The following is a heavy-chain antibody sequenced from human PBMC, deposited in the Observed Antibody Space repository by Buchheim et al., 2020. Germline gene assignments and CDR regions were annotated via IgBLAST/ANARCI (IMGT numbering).Heavy chain of an antibody. Sequence: EVQLLESGGGLVQPGGSLRLSCAVSGLTFSSYAMNWVRQAPGKGLEWVSGISGSGGRTYYADSVKGRFTISRDNSNNTLYLQMNRLRAEDTALYYCAKSRRDGHNPVEFDYWGQGTL. D-gene: IGHD5-24*01. V-gene: IGHV3-23*01. CDR1: GLTFSSYA. CDR2: ISGSGGRT. J-gene: IGHJ4*02. CDR3: AKSRRDGHNPVEFDY.